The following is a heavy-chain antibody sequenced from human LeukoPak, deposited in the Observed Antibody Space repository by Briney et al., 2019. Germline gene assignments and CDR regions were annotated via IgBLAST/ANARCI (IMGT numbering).Heavy chain of an antibody. J-gene: IGHJ4*02. D-gene: IGHD6-19*01. CDR1: GYTFTSYD. CDR2: MNPNSGNT. Sequence: ASVKVSCKASGYTFTSYDINWVRQATGQGLEWMGWMNPNSGNTGYAQKFQGRVTMTRNTSISTAYMELSSLRSEDTAVYYCARGIPRGAVAGTRLVYWGQGTLVTVSS. CDR3: ARGIPRGAVAGTRLVY. V-gene: IGHV1-8*01.